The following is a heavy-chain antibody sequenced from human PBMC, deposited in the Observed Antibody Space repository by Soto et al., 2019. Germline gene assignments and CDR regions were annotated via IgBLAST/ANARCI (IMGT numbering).Heavy chain of an antibody. CDR1: GDSVSSNSAA. CDR3: ARVNWNLGYYGMDV. Sequence: SQTLSLPCAISGDSVSSNSAAWNWIRQSPSRGLEWLGRTYYRSKWYNDYAVSVKSRITINPDTSKNQFSLQLNSVTTEDTAVYYCARVNWNLGYYGMDVWGQGTTVTVSS. J-gene: IGHJ6*02. V-gene: IGHV6-1*01. CDR2: TYYRSKWYN. D-gene: IGHD1-7*01.